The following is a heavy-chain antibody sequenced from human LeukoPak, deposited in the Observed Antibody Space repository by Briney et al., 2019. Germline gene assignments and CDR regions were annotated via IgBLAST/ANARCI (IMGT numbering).Heavy chain of an antibody. D-gene: IGHD5/OR15-5a*01. J-gene: IGHJ6*03. V-gene: IGHV4-61*02. CDR3: ARDLVYRSVHYYYYYMDV. CDR1: GGSISSGSYY. Sequence: PSETLSLTCTVSGGSISSGSYYWSWIRQPAGKGLEWIGRIYTSGSTNYSPSLKSRGTMSVDTSKNQFSLKLSSVTAADTAVYYCARDLVYRSVHYYYYYMDVWGKGTTVTVSS. CDR2: IYTSGST.